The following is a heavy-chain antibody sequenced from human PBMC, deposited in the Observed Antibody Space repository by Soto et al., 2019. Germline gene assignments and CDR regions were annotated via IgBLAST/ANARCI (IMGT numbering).Heavy chain of an antibody. CDR3: ARYCVTSSCYEGHFYGMDV. Sequence: EVQLLESGGGLVQPGGSLRLSCAASGYTFSIYAMSWVRLAAGKGLEWVSAISASGDKTFFADSVKGRFTISRDNTENTVFLQMNSLRAEDTAVYYCARYCVTSSCYEGHFYGMDVWGLGTTVSLSS. V-gene: IGHV3-23*01. J-gene: IGHJ6*02. CDR1: GYTFSIYA. CDR2: ISASGDKT. D-gene: IGHD2-2*01.